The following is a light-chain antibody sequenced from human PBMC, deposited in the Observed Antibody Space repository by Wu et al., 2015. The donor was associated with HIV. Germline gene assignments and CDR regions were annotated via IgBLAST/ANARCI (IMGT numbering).Light chain of an antibody. J-gene: IGKJ1*01. V-gene: IGKV1-27*01. CDR3: QKHNSALWT. CDR1: QGISNY. Sequence: DIHMTQSPSSLSASVGDRVTITCRASQGISNYLAWYQQKPGKVPKLLIYDASTLQSGVPSQFSGSGSGTDFTLTISSLQPEDVATYYCQKHNSALWTFGQGTKVEIK. CDR2: DAS.